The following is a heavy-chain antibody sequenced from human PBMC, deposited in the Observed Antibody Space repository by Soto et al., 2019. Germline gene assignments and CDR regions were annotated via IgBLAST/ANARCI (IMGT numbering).Heavy chain of an antibody. CDR1: GFTFSSYA. V-gene: IGHV3-23*01. J-gene: IGHJ4*02. D-gene: IGHD1-1*01. CDR3: AKGRGQNWNFAY. CDR2: ISGSGGTA. Sequence: EVQLLESGGGSVQPGGSLRLSCAAAGFTFSSYAMHWVRRPPGKGLEWVSSISGSGGTAYYADSVKGRFSISRDSLVNTLYLQMHSLRAEDTAVYYCAKGRGQNWNFAYWGQGTLVTVSP.